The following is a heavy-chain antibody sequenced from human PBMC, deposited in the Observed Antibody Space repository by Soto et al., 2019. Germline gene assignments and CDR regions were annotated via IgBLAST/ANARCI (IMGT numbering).Heavy chain of an antibody. J-gene: IGHJ5*02. V-gene: IGHV5-51*01. CDR1: GYKFATYW. Sequence: PWESLKISGKGSGYKFATYWIAWVRHMPGRGLGWMGIIYPVRSKTIYSQSFQGLVTISADTSLKTAYLQWGSLRASATAIYYCGRGFTGSAGRFDPWGQGTVVTVSS. CDR3: GRGFTGSAGRFDP. CDR2: IYPVRSKT. D-gene: IGHD1-1*01.